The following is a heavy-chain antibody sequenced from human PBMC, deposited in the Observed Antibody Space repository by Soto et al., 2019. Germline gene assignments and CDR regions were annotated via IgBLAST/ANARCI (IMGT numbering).Heavy chain of an antibody. J-gene: IGHJ4*02. CDR3: ARGNFEFDY. Sequence: GGSLRLSCAASGFTFSNFVIHWVRQAPGKGLEYVSGISGNGGSTYYANSVKGRFTISRDNSKNMLSLQMGSLRADDMAVYFCARGNFEFDYWGQGTLVTVSS. D-gene: IGHD3-9*01. V-gene: IGHV3-64*01. CDR2: ISGNGGST. CDR1: GFTFSNFV.